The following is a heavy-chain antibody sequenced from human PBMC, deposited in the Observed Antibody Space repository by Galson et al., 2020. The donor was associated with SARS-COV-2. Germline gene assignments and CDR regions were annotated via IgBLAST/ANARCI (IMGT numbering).Heavy chain of an antibody. CDR2: ISWNSGSI. Sequence: GGSLRLSCAASGFTFDDYAMHWVRQAPGKGLEWVSGISWNSGSICYADSVKGRFTISRDNAKNSLYLQMNSLRAEDTALYYCAKVPEPSTDDAFDIWGQGTMVTVSS. D-gene: IGHD2-2*01. J-gene: IGHJ3*02. V-gene: IGHV3-9*01. CDR1: GFTFDDYA. CDR3: AKVPEPSTDDAFDI.